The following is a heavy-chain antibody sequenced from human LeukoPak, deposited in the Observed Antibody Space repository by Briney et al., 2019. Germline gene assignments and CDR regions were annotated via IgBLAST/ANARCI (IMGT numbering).Heavy chain of an antibody. CDR1: GFTLSSYE. J-gene: IGHJ4*02. V-gene: IGHV3-48*03. Sequence: GGSLRLSCAASGFTLSSYEMHWVRQAPGKGLDWVSYISSSGSTIYYADSVKGRFTISRDNAKNPLYLQMNSLKGEDTAVYYCARLRYGYYFEYWGQGTLVTVFS. CDR3: ARLRYGYYFEY. D-gene: IGHD1-1*01. CDR2: ISSSGSTI.